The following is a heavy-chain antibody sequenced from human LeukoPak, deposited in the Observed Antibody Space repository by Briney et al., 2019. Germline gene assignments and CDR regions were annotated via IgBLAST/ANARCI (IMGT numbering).Heavy chain of an antibody. J-gene: IGHJ5*02. Sequence: WASVKVSCKASGGTFSSYAISWVRQAPGQGLEWMGRIIPIFCTANYAQKFQGRVTITTDESTSTAYLELSSLRSEDTAVYYCARCPIAVAGIGYNWFDPWGQGTLVTVSS. D-gene: IGHD6-19*01. CDR2: IIPIFCTA. CDR3: ARCPIAVAGIGYNWFDP. V-gene: IGHV1-69*05. CDR1: GGTFSSYA.